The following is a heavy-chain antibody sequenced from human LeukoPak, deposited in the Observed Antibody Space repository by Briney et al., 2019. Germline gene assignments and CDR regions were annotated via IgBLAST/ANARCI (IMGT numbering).Heavy chain of an antibody. V-gene: IGHV4-59*01. J-gene: IGHJ4*02. CDR1: GASISRYY. Sequence: ASETLSLTCTVSGASISRYYSSWIRQPPGKGLEWIGYIYYSGSTNYHPSLKSRVTISVDTSKNQFSLKLSSVTAADTAVYYCARGQGYSYGSIFDYWGQGTLVTVSS. CDR3: ARGQGYSYGSIFDY. CDR2: IYYSGST. D-gene: IGHD5-18*01.